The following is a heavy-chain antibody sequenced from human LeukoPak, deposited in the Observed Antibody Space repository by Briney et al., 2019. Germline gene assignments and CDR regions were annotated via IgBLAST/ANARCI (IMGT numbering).Heavy chain of an antibody. CDR2: IDRSDSYT. D-gene: IGHD5-18*01. CDR1: GYSFTSYW. Sequence: GESLKISCGGSGYSFTSYWITWVRQMPGKGLEWMGRIDRSDSYTNYSTSFQGHVTISADKSISTAYLQWSSLKASDTAMYYCARLRDTAMVHDYWGQGTLVTVSS. CDR3: ARLRDTAMVHDY. J-gene: IGHJ4*02. V-gene: IGHV5-10-1*01.